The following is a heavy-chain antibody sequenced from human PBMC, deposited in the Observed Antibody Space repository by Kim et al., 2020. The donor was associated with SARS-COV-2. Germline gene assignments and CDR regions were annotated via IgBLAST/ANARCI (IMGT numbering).Heavy chain of an antibody. CDR2: ISWNSGSI. CDR3: AKDMGDLADGSGSSMDV. J-gene: IGHJ6*02. Sequence: GGSLRLSCAASGFTFDDYAMHWVRQAPRKGLEWVSGISWNSGSIGYADSVKGRFTISRDNAKNSLYLQMNSLRAEDTALFYCAKDMGDLADGSGSSMDVWGQGTTVTVSS. CDR1: GFTFDDYA. V-gene: IGHV3-9*01. D-gene: IGHD3-10*01.